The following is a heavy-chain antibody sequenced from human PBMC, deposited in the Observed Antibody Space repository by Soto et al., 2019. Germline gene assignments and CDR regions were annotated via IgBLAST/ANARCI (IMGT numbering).Heavy chain of an antibody. CDR2: ISGSGGST. J-gene: IGHJ5*02. V-gene: IGHV3-23*01. CDR1: GFTFSSYA. Sequence: EVQLLESGGGLVQPGGSLRLSCAASGFTFSSYAMSWVRQAPGKGLEWVSAISGSGGSTYYADSVKGRFTISRDNSKNTLYLQMNSLRAEDTGVYYCAKERLRQVVAAPGWFDPWGQGTLVTVSS. CDR3: AKERLRQVVAAPGWFDP. D-gene: IGHD2-15*01.